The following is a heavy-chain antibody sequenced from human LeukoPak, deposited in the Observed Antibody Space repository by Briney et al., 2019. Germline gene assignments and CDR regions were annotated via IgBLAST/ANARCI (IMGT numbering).Heavy chain of an antibody. Sequence: GASVTVSCKASGGTFSSYAISWVRQAPGQGLEWMGWISAYNGNTNYAQKLQGRVTMTTDTSTSTAYMELRSLRSDDTAVYYCARGDSSSWYYYWGQGTLVTVSS. J-gene: IGHJ4*02. CDR3: ARGDSSSWYYY. CDR1: GGTFSSYA. V-gene: IGHV1-18*01. D-gene: IGHD6-13*01. CDR2: ISAYNGNT.